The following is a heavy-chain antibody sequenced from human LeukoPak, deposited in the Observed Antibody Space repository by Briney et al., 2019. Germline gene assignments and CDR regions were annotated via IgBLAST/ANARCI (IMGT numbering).Heavy chain of an antibody. CDR2: ISTSGST. V-gene: IGHV4-61*02. D-gene: IGHD3-10*01. CDR3: ARHREEWFGELWPSFDY. Sequence: SQTLSLTCTVSGGSISSDSYYWSWIRQPAGKGLEWIGRISTSGSTNYNPSLKSRVTISVDTSKNQFSLKLSSVTAADTAVYYCARHREEWFGELWPSFDYWGQGTLVTVSS. CDR1: GGSISSDSYY. J-gene: IGHJ4*02.